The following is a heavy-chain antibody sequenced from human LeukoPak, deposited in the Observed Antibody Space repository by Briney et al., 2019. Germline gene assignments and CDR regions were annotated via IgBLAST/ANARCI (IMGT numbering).Heavy chain of an antibody. J-gene: IGHJ5*02. V-gene: IGHV4-61*10. CDR2: INHRGST. D-gene: IGHD3-10*01. CDR1: GGSISSGSYY. CDR3: ARRTMVRGVYGFNWFDP. Sequence: PSETLSLTCTVSGGSISSGSYYWSWIRQPAGKGLAWIGEINHRGSTNYNPSLKSRVTISVDTSKNQFSLKLSSVTAADTAVYYCARRTMVRGVYGFNWFDPWGQGTLVTVSS.